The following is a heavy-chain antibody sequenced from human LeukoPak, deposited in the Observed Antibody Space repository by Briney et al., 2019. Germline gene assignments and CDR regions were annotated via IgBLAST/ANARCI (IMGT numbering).Heavy chain of an antibody. Sequence: SETLSLTCAVSGYSISSGYYWGWIRQPPGKGLEWIGSIYHSGSTYYNPSLKSRVTISVDTSKNQFSLKLSSVTAADTAVYYCARHGGSYCVGDCYSFSGAFDIWGQGTMVTVSS. CDR1: GYSISSGYY. J-gene: IGHJ3*02. CDR2: IYHSGST. V-gene: IGHV4-38-2*01. CDR3: ARHGGSYCVGDCYSFSGAFDI. D-gene: IGHD2-21*01.